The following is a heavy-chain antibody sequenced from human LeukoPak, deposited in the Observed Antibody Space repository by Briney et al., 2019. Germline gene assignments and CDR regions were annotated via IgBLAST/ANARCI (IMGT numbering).Heavy chain of an antibody. D-gene: IGHD3-10*01. CDR2: INHSGST. CDR1: GGSFSGYY. Sequence: SETLSLTCAVYGGSFSGYYWSWIRQPPGKGLEWIGEINHSGSTNYNPSLKSRVTISVDTSKNQFSLKLSSVTAADTAVYYCARHYYGSGSYLFDYWGQGTLVTASS. V-gene: IGHV4-34*01. J-gene: IGHJ4*02. CDR3: ARHYYGSGSYLFDY.